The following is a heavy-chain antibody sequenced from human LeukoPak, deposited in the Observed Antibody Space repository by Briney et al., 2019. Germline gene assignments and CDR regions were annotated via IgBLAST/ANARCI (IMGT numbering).Heavy chain of an antibody. CDR2: IYHSGIT. J-gene: IGHJ4*02. Sequence: SETLSLTCTVSDYSISSGYGYYWGWVRQPPGKGLEWIGNIYHSGITYYNHFNSSLKSRVTISIDTSKNQFSLRLTSVTAADTAVYYCARVSGYHWESSYDYWGQGTLVTVSS. D-gene: IGHD5-12*01. CDR3: ARVSGYHWESSYDY. CDR1: DYSISSGYGYY. V-gene: IGHV4-38-2*02.